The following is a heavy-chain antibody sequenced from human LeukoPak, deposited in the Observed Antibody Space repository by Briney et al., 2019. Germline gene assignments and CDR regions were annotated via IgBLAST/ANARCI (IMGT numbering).Heavy chain of an antibody. Sequence: ASVKVSCKASGYTFTSYAMHWVRQAPGQRLEWMGWINAGNGNTKYSQEFQGRVTITRDTSASTAYMELSSLRSEDTAVYYCACSVTTQFQGDYWGQGTLVTVSS. CDR3: ACSVTTQFQGDY. J-gene: IGHJ4*02. CDR2: INAGNGNT. D-gene: IGHD4-17*01. CDR1: GYTFTSYA. V-gene: IGHV1-3*01.